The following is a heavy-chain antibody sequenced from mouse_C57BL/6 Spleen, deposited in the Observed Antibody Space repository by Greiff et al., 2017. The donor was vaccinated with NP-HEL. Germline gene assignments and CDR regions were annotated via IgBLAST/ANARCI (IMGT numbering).Heavy chain of an antibody. V-gene: IGHV10-1*01. Sequence: EVQVVESGGGLVQPKGSLKLSCAASGFSFNTYAMNWVRQAPGKGLEWVARIRSKSNNYATYYADSVKDRFTISRDDSESMLYLQMNNLKTEDTAMYYCVRQRREDYDGFDVWGTGTTVTVSS. CDR1: GFSFNTYA. CDR3: VRQRREDYDGFDV. CDR2: IRSKSNNYAT. D-gene: IGHD2-4*01. J-gene: IGHJ1*03.